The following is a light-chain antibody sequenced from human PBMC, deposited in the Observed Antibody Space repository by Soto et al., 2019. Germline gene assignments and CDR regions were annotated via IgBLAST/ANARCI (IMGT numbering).Light chain of an antibody. CDR2: GAS. CDR3: QQYNNWPPWT. Sequence: EIVMTQSPATLSVSPGERDTLSCRASQSVSSNLAWYQQKPGQAPRLLIYGASTRATGIPARFSGSGSGTEFTLTIRSLQSEDFAVYYCQQYNNWPPWTCGQGNKVDIK. CDR1: QSVSSN. J-gene: IGKJ1*01. V-gene: IGKV3-15*01.